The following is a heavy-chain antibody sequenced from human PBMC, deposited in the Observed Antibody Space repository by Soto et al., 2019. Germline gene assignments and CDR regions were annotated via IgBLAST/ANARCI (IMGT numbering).Heavy chain of an antibody. CDR1: VGSISSYY. Sequence: SETLSLTCTVSVGSISSYYWSLIRQPPGKGLEWIGYIYYSTSTNYNPSLKMRVTISVDTSEKQFSLKLSSVTAADTPVYYCAGSDSSGYYYLNWFDPWGQGTMVAVSS. J-gene: IGHJ5*02. D-gene: IGHD3-22*01. V-gene: IGHV4-59*01. CDR2: IYYSTST. CDR3: AGSDSSGYYYLNWFDP.